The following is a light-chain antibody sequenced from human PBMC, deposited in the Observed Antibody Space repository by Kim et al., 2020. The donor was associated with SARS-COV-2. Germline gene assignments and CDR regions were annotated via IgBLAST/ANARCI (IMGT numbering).Light chain of an antibody. Sequence: GQSISISCLGTSSDIGGYNFVSWYQQFPDKAPKVIIISVNKRPSGVSFRFSGSKSGNTASLTISGLQAEDEADYYCSSYATHNSFVFGTGTKVTVL. CDR1: SSDIGGYNF. CDR3: SSYATHNSFV. J-gene: IGLJ1*01. V-gene: IGLV2-14*04. CDR2: SVN.